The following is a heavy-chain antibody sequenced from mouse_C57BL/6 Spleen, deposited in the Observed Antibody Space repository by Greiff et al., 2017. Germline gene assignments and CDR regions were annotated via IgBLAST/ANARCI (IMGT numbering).Heavy chain of an antibody. CDR3: AREDSSVYGFAD. CDR1: GYTFTSYW. CDR2: IDPSDSYT. D-gene: IGHD3-2*02. J-gene: IGHJ3*01. Sequence: VQLQQPGAELVMPGASVKLSCKASGYTFTSYWMHWVKQRPGQGLEWIGEIDPSDSYTNYNQKFKGKSTLTVDKSSSTAYMQLRSLTSEDSSVYCCAREDSSVYGFADWGQGTLVTVS. V-gene: IGHV1-69*01.